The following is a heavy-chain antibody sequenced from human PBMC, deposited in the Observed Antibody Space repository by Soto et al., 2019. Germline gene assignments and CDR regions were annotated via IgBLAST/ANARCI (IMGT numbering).Heavy chain of an antibody. D-gene: IGHD1-26*01. Sequence: PWVLLRHPNAASGLNISSYSMHWVSQEQRKGLEWVSYISSSSTIYYADSVKGRFTISRDNAKNSLYLQMNSLRDEDTAVYYCSRKNTRFEDRSAVLDVWVQGSSVTVSS. CDR3: SRKNTRFEDRSAVLDV. CDR1: GLNISSYS. J-gene: IGHJ6*02. CDR2: ISSSSTI. V-gene: IGHV3-48*02.